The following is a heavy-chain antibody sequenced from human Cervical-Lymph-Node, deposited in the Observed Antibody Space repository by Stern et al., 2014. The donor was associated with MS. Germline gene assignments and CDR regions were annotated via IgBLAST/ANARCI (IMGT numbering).Heavy chain of an antibody. J-gene: IGHJ6*02. CDR1: GFNFDDYT. Sequence: EVQLVESGGAVVQPGGSLRLSCAATGFNFDDYTMHWVRQDPGKGLEWVALTTWDGHRSVYRKSVKGRFTISRDNSKRSLYLQMNSLTIEDSALYYCVKGDDFYGMDVWGQGATVTVS. V-gene: IGHV3-43*01. CDR2: TTWDGHRS. CDR3: VKGDDFYGMDV.